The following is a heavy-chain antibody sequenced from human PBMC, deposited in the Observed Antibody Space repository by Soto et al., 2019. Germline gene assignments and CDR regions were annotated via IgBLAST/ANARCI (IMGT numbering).Heavy chain of an antibody. CDR3: AREGGESSDGLYYFDS. CDR1: GGSTSSYNY. V-gene: IGHV4-30-4*01. D-gene: IGHD3-16*01. J-gene: IGHJ4*02. Sequence: QVQLQESGPGLVKPSQTLSLTCTVSGGSTSSYNYWSWIRQPPGKGLEWIGHIYYSGNTDYNPSPKSRLAISIDTSKNQFSLKLGSVTAADTAVYFCAREGGESSDGLYYFDSWGQGSLVTVSS. CDR2: IYYSGNT.